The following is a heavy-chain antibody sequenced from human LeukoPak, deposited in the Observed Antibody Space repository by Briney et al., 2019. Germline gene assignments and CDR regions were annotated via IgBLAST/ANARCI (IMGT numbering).Heavy chain of an antibody. J-gene: IGHJ4*02. CDR3: AKAMDTSMVPDLNY. Sequence: ASMKVSCKTSGYIFTHYYIQWVRQAPGQGFEWMGWTNPNGNGAKYAQQFQGRLTMTTDTSIDTAYMELSGLKSDDTAIYYCAKAMDTSMVPDLNYWGQGTLVTVSS. CDR1: GYIFTHYY. CDR2: TNPNGNGA. V-gene: IGHV1-2*02. D-gene: IGHD5-18*01.